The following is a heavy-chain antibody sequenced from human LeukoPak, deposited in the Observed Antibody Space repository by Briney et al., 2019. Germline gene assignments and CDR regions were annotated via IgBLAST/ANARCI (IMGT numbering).Heavy chain of an antibody. V-gene: IGHV4-39*07. J-gene: IGHJ4*02. CDR2: MYYRGST. CDR3: ATTTIRLGY. CDR1: GFTFSNYG. D-gene: IGHD1-26*01. Sequence: RAGGSLRLSCAASGFTFSNYGMHWVRQAPGKGLEWIGSMYYRGSTYHNPSLKSRVTISVDTSKNQFSLKLSSVTAADTAVYYCATTTIRLGYWGQGTLVTVSS.